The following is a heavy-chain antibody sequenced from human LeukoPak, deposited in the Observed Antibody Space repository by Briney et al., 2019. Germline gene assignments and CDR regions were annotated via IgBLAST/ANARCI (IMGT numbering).Heavy chain of an antibody. Sequence: EASVKVSCKASGYNFSNYYMHWVRQAPGQGLEWMGIINPSGGSTSYAQKFQGRVTMTRDMSTSTVYMELSSLRSEDTAVYYCARAKLGDYYDSSGYYYFDYWGQGTLVTVSS. V-gene: IGHV1-46*01. CDR2: INPSGGST. CDR1: GYNFSNYY. J-gene: IGHJ4*02. D-gene: IGHD3-22*01. CDR3: ARAKLGDYYDSSGYYYFDY.